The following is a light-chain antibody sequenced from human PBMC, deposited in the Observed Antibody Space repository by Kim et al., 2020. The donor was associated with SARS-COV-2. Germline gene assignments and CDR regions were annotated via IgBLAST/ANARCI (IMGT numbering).Light chain of an antibody. Sequence: SAGERVTLSCRASESVGSDLAWYQHQPGQAPRLLLYGASTRASGIPARFSGSGSGTEFTLTITSMQSEDFAVYYCQQYNTWLPWTFGQGTKVDIK. CDR2: GAS. CDR3: QQYNTWLPWT. V-gene: IGKV3-15*01. J-gene: IGKJ1*01. CDR1: ESVGSD.